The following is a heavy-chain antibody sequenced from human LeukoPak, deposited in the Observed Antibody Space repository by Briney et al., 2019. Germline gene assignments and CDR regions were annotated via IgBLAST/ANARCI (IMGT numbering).Heavy chain of an antibody. J-gene: IGHJ4*02. D-gene: IGHD3-22*01. CDR1: GFTFSSYA. V-gene: IGHV3-30*04. Sequence: PGRSLRLSCAASGFTFSSYAMHWVRQAPGKGLEWVAVISYDGSNKYYADSVKGRFTISRDNSKNTLYLQMNSLRAEDTAAYYCAQGGYYYDSSGYPFDYWGQGTLVTVSS. CDR2: ISYDGSNK. CDR3: AQGGYYYDSSGYPFDY.